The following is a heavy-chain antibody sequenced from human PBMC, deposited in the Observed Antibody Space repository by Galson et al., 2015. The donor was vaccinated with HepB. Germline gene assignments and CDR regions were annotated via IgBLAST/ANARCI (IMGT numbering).Heavy chain of an antibody. Sequence: SLRLSCAASGFTFSSYAMSWVRQAPGKGLEWVSAISGSGGSTYYADSVKGRFTISRDNSKNTLYLQMNSLRAEDTAVYYCAKEAAYYYDSSGYFGYYGMTSGAKGPRSPSP. D-gene: IGHD3-22*01. CDR1: GFTFSSYA. CDR2: ISGSGGST. V-gene: IGHV3-23*01. CDR3: AKEAAYYYDSSGYFGYYGMTS. J-gene: IGHJ6*02.